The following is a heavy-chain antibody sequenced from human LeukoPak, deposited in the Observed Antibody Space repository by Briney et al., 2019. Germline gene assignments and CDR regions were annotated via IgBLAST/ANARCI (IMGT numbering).Heavy chain of an antibody. CDR2: MSPNSGNT. V-gene: IGHV1-8*01. J-gene: IGHJ4*02. D-gene: IGHD2-2*01. CDR1: GYTFTNYD. CDR3: ARVSRLRRHIVVVPAAMQDSDYDTSGQPLVY. Sequence: GASVKVSCKASGYTFTNYDINWVRQAPGQGLEWMGWMSPNSGNTGYAQKFQGRVTMTRNTSLSTAYMELSSLRSEDTAVYYCARVSRLRRHIVVVPAAMQDSDYDTSGQPLVYWGQGTLVTVSS.